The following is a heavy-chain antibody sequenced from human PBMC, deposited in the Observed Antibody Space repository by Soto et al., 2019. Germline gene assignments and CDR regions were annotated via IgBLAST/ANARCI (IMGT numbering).Heavy chain of an antibody. V-gene: IGHV2-5*01. J-gene: IGHJ4*02. CDR2: IYWHDDK. CDR3: AHRGGATVGLYYFDY. Sequence: SGPTLVNPTQTLTLTCTFSGFSLSTTGVGVSWIRQPPGKALEWLALIYWHDDKRYSPSLKSRLSITKDTSKNQVVLTMTDMDPVDTATYYCAHRGGATVGLYYFDYWGQGALVSVSS. CDR1: GFSLSTTGVG. D-gene: IGHD3-16*01.